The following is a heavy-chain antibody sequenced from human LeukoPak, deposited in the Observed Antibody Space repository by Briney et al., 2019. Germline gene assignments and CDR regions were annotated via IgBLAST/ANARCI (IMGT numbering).Heavy chain of an antibody. Sequence: PGGSLRLSCAASGFTFSSYGMHWVRQAPGKGLEWVAFIRYDGSNKYYADSVKGRFTISRDNSKNTLYLQMNSLRAEDTAVYYCAKDPSQLLQYYYMDVWGKGTTVTVSS. CDR1: GFTFSSYG. CDR2: IRYDGSNK. CDR3: AKDPSQLLQYYYMDV. V-gene: IGHV3-30*02. J-gene: IGHJ6*03. D-gene: IGHD2-2*01.